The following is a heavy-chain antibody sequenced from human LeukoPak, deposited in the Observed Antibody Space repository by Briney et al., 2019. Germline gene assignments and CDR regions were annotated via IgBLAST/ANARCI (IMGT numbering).Heavy chain of an antibody. CDR2: ISAYNGNT. J-gene: IGHJ6*02. V-gene: IGHV1-18*01. CDR3: AREDIVVVPDYYYGMDV. Sequence: ASVKVSCKASGYTFTSYGISWVRQAPGQGLEWMGWISAYNGNTNYAQKLQGRVTMTTDTSTSTAYMELRSLRSDDTAVYYCAREDIVVVPDYYYGMDVWGQGTTVTVSS. CDR1: GYTFTSYG. D-gene: IGHD2-2*01.